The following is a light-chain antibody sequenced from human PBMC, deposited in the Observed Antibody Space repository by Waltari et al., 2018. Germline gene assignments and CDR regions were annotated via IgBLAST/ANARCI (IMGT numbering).Light chain of an antibody. J-gene: IGKJ1*01. CDR2: AAS. V-gene: IGKV1-39*01. CDR3: QQSYSFTRT. CDR1: QTISRY. Sequence: DIQMTQSPSSLSASVGDRVTITCRASQTISRYLNWYQQKPGKAPNLRIYAASSLQSGVPSRFSGSVSGRDFTLIITSLQPEDFATYYCQQSYSFTRTFGQGTKVEIK.